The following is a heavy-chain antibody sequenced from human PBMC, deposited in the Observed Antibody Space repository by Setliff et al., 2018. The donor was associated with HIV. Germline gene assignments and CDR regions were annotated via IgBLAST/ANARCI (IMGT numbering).Heavy chain of an antibody. CDR3: AKGTNYDILTGYHAFDV. CDR1: GFTFSNYA. CDR2: ILSTGERT. Sequence: PGGSLRLSCAASGFTFSNYAMSWVRQAPGEGLEWVSAILSTGERTFYADSVKGRFTISRDNSKNTVYLQMNSLRAEDTAEYYCAKGTNYDILTGYHAFDVWSQGTMVTVSS. D-gene: IGHD3-9*01. J-gene: IGHJ3*01. V-gene: IGHV3-23*01.